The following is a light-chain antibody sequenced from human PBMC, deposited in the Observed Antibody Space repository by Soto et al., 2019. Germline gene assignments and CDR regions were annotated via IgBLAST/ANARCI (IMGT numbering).Light chain of an antibody. Sequence: DIQMTQSPSSLSASVGDRVTITCRASQAFTTYLAWYQQKPGKAPKLLIYAVSTLQSGVPSRFSGSGSGTEVTLTINNLQPEDVGSYYCQRYNSAPTTFGQGTRLEI. CDR3: QRYNSAPTT. CDR2: AVS. CDR1: QAFTTY. V-gene: IGKV1-27*01. J-gene: IGKJ5*01.